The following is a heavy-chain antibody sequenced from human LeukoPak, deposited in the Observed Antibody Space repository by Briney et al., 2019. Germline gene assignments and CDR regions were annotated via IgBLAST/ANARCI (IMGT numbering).Heavy chain of an antibody. CDR2: IYPGDYDT. Sequence: GESLKLSCKGSGYSFTTYWIAWVRQMPGKGLEWMGIIYPGDYDTRYSPSFQGQVTISADKSISTAYLQWSSLKASDTAMYYCATLGGDGYNYGYFDYWGQGTLVTVSS. CDR3: ATLGGDGYNYGYFDY. D-gene: IGHD5-24*01. J-gene: IGHJ4*02. CDR1: GYSFTTYW. V-gene: IGHV5-51*03.